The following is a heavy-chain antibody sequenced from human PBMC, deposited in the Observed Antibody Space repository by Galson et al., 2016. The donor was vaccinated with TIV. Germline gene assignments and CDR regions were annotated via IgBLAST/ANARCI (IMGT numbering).Heavy chain of an antibody. Sequence: PALVKPTQTLTLTCAFSGISLSRKGVGVGWIRQPPGKALEWLAVIYWDDEKRYSPSLKSRLTITKDTSKNQVVLTMTNMGPVDTATYYCVHRPPTWWRYYCYYGMHVWGKGTTVTVSS. CDR2: IYWDDEK. CDR3: VHRPPTWWRYYCYYGMHV. D-gene: IGHD2-15*01. V-gene: IGHV2-5*02. CDR1: GISLSRKGVG. J-gene: IGHJ6*04.